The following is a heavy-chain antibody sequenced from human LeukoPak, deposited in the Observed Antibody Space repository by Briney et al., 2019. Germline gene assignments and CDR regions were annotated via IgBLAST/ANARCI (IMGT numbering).Heavy chain of an antibody. CDR3: ARVIEAAGYYFDS. J-gene: IGHJ4*02. V-gene: IGHV3-7*01. Sequence: GGSLRLSCAASGLTFTKFRMSWVRQAPGKGLEWVANIKQDGSEKYYVDSVKGRFTISRDNAKNSLYLQMNSLRAEDTAVYYCARVIEAAGYYFDSWGQGTLVTVSS. CDR1: GLTFTKFR. D-gene: IGHD6-13*01. CDR2: IKQDGSEK.